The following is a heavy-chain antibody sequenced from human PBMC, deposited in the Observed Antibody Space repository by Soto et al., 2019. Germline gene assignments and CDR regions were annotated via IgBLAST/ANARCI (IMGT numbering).Heavy chain of an antibody. V-gene: IGHV3-7*03. D-gene: IGHD3-22*01. CDR1: GFTFSSYW. CDR2: IKQDGSEK. J-gene: IGHJ5*02. Sequence: GSLRLSCAASGFTFSSYWMSWVRQAPGKGLEWVANIKQDGSEKYYVDSVKGRLTISRDNAKNSLYLQMNSLRAEDTAVYYCARNGRASSGYYYRWGQGTLVTVSS. CDR3: ARNGRASSGYYYR.